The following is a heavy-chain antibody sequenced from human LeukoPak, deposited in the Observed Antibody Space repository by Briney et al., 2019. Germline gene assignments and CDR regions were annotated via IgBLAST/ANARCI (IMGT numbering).Heavy chain of an antibody. D-gene: IGHD5-18*01. J-gene: IGHJ4*02. CDR2: IIPIFGTA. CDR1: GGTFSSYA. Sequence: SEKVSCKASGGTFSSYAISWVRQAPGQGLEWMGGIIPIFGTANYAQKFQGRVTITADESTSTAYMELSSLRSEDTAVYYCARSWIQLWLLLDYWGQGTLVTVSS. V-gene: IGHV1-69*13. CDR3: ARSWIQLWLLLDY.